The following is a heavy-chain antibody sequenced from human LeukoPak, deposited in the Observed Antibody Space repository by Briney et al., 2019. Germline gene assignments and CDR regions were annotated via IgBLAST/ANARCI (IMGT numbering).Heavy chain of an antibody. D-gene: IGHD3-10*01. V-gene: IGHV1-18*01. CDR2: ISAYNGNT. CDR1: GYTFTSYV. Sequence: ASVKVSCKASGYTFTSYVISWVRQAPGQGLEWMGWISAYNGNTNYAQKLQGRVTMTTDTYTSTAYMELRSLRSDDTAVYYCARDGDYYGSGSYYRLDYWGQGTLVTVSS. CDR3: ARDGDYYGSGSYYRLDY. J-gene: IGHJ4*02.